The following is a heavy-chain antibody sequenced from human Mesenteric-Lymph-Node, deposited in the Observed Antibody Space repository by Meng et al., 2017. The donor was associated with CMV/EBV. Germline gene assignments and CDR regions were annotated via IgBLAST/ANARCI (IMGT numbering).Heavy chain of an antibody. J-gene: IGHJ4*02. Sequence: GGSLRLSCAASGFTFNSYGMNWVRQAPGKGLEWVSYISSSSGYIYYADSVKGRFTISRDNAKNSLYLQMNSLRAEDTAVYYCARSGWDSHSPSDNVNYFGYWGEGTLVTVSS. V-gene: IGHV3-21*01. D-gene: IGHD6-19*01. CDR2: ISSSSGYI. CDR3: ARSGWDSHSPSDNVNYFGY. CDR1: GFTFNSYG.